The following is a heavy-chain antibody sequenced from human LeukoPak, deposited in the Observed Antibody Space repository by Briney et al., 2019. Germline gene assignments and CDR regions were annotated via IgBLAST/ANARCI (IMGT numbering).Heavy chain of an antibody. D-gene: IGHD3-22*01. Sequence: PSETLSLTCAVYGGSFSGYYWSWIRQPPGKGLEWIGEINHSGSTNYNPSLKSRVTISVDTSKNQFSLKLSSVTAADTAVYYCATYYDISGYRFDYWGQGTLVTVSS. CDR1: GGSFSGYY. V-gene: IGHV4-34*01. J-gene: IGHJ4*02. CDR2: INHSGST. CDR3: ATYYDISGYRFDY.